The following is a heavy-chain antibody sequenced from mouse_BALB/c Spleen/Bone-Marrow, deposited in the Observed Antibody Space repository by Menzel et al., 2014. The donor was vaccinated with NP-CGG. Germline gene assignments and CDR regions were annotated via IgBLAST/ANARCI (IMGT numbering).Heavy chain of an antibody. CDR1: GFDFSRYW. CDR2: INPDSSTI. CDR3: AREGDGSYWYFDV. J-gene: IGHJ1*01. Sequence: EVQLQQSGGGLVQPGGSLKLSCAASGFDFSRYWMSWVRQAPAKGLEWIGEINPDSSTINYTPSLKDKFIISRDNAKNTLYLQMSKVRSEDTALYYCAREGDGSYWYFDVWGAGTTVTVSS. V-gene: IGHV4-1*02. D-gene: IGHD2-3*01.